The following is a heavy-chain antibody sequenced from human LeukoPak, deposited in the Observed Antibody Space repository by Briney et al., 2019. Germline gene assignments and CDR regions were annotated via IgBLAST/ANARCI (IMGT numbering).Heavy chain of an antibody. J-gene: IGHJ3*01. V-gene: IGHV3-33*01. CDR1: GFTFSTYG. CDR2: IWHDGSTK. CDR3: ARAVGPFDF. Sequence: GGSLRLSCAASGFTFSTYGMHWVRQAPGKGLEWVAVIWHDGSTKYYADSVKGRFTISRDNSKNTLYLQMNSLRAEDTAVYYCARAVGPFDFWGPGTIVIVSS.